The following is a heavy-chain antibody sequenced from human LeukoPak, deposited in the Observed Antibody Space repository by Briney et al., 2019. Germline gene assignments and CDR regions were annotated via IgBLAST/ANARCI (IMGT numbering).Heavy chain of an antibody. J-gene: IGHJ4*02. CDR3: ARGGRGGSALHDF. CDR2: ISSDGNNH. CDR1: GSTFSSYA. Sequence: GRSLRLSCAASGSTFSSYAMHWVRQAPGKGLEWVAVISSDGNNHFNADSVKGRFTISRDNSNNTVYLQISSLRVEDTAVYFCARGGRGGSALHDFWGQGTLVTVSS. V-gene: IGHV3-30-3*01. D-gene: IGHD1-26*01.